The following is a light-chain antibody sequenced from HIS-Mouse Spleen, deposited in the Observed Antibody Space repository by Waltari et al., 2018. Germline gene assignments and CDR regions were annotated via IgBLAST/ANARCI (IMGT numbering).Light chain of an antibody. CDR3: QVWDSSSDHVV. CDR1: NIGSKR. V-gene: IGLV3-21*03. Sequence: SYVLTQPPSVSVAPGKTARITCGGNNIGSKRVHWYQQKPGQAPLLVVYDASDRPSGIPERFSGSNSGNTATLTISRVEAGDEADYYCQVWDSSSDHVVFGGGTKLTVL. CDR2: DAS. J-gene: IGLJ2*01.